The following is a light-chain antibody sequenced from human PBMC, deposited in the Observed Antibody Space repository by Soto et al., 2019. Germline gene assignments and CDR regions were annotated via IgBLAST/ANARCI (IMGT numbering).Light chain of an antibody. CDR2: TAA. CDR1: QSINYY. Sequence: DIQMTQSPSSLSASIGDRVIITCRASQSINYYLNWYQQQPGKAPKLLVSTAASLRSGVPSRFSGSASGTDFALTISSLQPEDFATYYCQQSFTTPYTFGQGPSWRS. J-gene: IGKJ2*01. V-gene: IGKV1-39*01. CDR3: QQSFTTPYT.